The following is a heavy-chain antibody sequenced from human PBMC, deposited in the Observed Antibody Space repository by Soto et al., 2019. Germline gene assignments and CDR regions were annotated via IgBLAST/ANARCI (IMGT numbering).Heavy chain of an antibody. CDR3: ARHQYSSSWEPYNWFDP. D-gene: IGHD6-13*01. V-gene: IGHV4-39*01. Sequence: QLQLQESGPGLVKPSETLSLTCTVSGGSISSSSYYWGWIRQPPGKGLEWIGSIYYSGSTYYNPSLKSRVDISVDTSKNQFSLKLSSVTAADTAVYYCARHQYSSSWEPYNWFDPWGQGTLVTVSS. CDR2: IYYSGST. J-gene: IGHJ5*02. CDR1: GGSISSSSYY.